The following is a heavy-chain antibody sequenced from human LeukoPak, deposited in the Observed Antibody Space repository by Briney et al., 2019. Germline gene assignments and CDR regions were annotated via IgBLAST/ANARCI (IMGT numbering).Heavy chain of an antibody. D-gene: IGHD3-22*01. V-gene: IGHV4-61*01. CDR1: GGSVSSGSYY. Sequence: SETLSLTCTVSGGSVSSGSYYWSWIRQPPGKGLEWIGYIYYSGSTNYNPSLKSRVTISVDTSKNQFSLKLSSVTAADTAVYYCARDDSGYYYGSSGNLGYWGQGTLVTVSS. CDR3: ARDDSGYYYGSSGNLGY. J-gene: IGHJ4*02. CDR2: IYYSGST.